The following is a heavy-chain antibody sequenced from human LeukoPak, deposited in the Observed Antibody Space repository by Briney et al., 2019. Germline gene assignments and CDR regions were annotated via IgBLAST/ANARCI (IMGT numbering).Heavy chain of an antibody. V-gene: IGHV4-61*02. J-gene: IGHJ6*03. D-gene: IGHD1-26*01. CDR3: ARDIGDYYYYMDV. CDR2: IYTSGST. CDR1: GGSISSGSYY. Sequence: PSETLSLTCTVSGGSISSGSYYWSWIRQPAGKGLEWIGRIYTSGSTNYNPSLKSRVTISVDTSKNQFSLKLSSVTAADTAVYYCARDIGDYYYYMDVWGKGTTVTVSS.